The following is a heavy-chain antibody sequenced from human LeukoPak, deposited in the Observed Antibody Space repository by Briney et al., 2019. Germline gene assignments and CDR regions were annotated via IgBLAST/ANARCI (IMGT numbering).Heavy chain of an antibody. CDR3: AADTDILTGQDAFDI. Sequence: ASVNVSCKVSGYTLTELSMHWVRQAPGKGLEWRGGFDPEDGETIYAQKFQGRVTMTEDTSTDTAYMELSSLRSEDTAVYYCAADTDILTGQDAFDIWGQGTMVTVSS. V-gene: IGHV1-24*01. D-gene: IGHD3-9*01. J-gene: IGHJ3*02. CDR1: GYTLTELS. CDR2: FDPEDGET.